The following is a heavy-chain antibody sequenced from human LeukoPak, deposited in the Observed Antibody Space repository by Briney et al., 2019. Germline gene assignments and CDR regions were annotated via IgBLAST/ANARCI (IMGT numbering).Heavy chain of an antibody. CDR3: ARAFNPYYYDSSGYYYGYYYYYYMDV. D-gene: IGHD3-22*01. CDR2: INHSGSA. CDR1: GGSFSDYN. J-gene: IGHJ6*03. V-gene: IGHV4-34*01. Sequence: SETLSLTCAVYGGSFSDYNWSWICQPPGKGLEWIGEINHSGSASYNPSLKSRVTISVDTSKNQFSLKLSSVTAADTAVYYCARAFNPYYYDSSGYYYGYYYYYYMDVWGKGTTVTVSS.